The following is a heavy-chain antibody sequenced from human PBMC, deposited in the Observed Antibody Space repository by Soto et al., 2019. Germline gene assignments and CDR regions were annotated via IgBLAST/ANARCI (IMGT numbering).Heavy chain of an antibody. Sequence: ASVKVSCKASGGTFSSYAISWVRQAPGQGLEWMGGIIPIFGTANYAQKFQGRVTITADESTSTAYMELSSLRSEDTAVYYCARDLTRDSSGYYSAWGQGTLVTVSS. CDR3: ARDLTRDSSGYYSA. D-gene: IGHD3-22*01. CDR1: GGTFSSYA. V-gene: IGHV1-69*13. CDR2: IIPIFGTA. J-gene: IGHJ5*02.